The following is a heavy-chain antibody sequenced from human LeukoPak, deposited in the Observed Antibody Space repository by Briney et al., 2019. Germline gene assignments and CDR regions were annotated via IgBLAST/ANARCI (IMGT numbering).Heavy chain of an antibody. D-gene: IGHD2-2*01. CDR2: ISAYNGNT. CDR1: GYTFTSYG. V-gene: IGHV1-18*01. CDR3: ARDPSLYYYYYYMDV. J-gene: IGHJ6*03. Sequence: SVKVSCKASGYTFTSYGISWVRQAPGQGLEWMGWISAYNGNTNYAQKLQGRVTMTTDTSTSTAYMELRSLRSDDTAVYYCARDPSLYYYYYYMDVWGKGTTVTVSS.